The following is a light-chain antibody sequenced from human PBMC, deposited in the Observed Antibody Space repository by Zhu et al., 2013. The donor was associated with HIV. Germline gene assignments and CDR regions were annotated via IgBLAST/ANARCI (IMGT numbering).Light chain of an antibody. CDR1: QSVSSSY. CDR3: QRFGSSVTWT. V-gene: IGKV3-20*01. Sequence: EIVLTQSPGTLSLSPGERATLSCTASQSVSSSYLTWYQQRPGQAPRLLLYGSSSRAPGIPERFSGSGSGTDFTLTITGLEPEDFGMYFCQRFGSSVTWTFGQGTKLEIK. J-gene: IGKJ1*01. CDR2: GSS.